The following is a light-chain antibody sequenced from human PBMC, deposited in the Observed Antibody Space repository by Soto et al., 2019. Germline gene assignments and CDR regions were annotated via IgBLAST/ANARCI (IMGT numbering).Light chain of an antibody. J-gene: IGKJ5*01. CDR3: QYSYSTPIT. Sequence: EIQMTQSPSTLSVSARDSVTITCWASQSISTNLKCYQQKPVKAPKLLIYGASRVPSVFPSRFSGSGSGTDSTLTSSILQPEDSATYYCQYSYSTPITFGQGTRLEIK. V-gene: IGKV1-39*01. CDR1: QSISTN. CDR2: GAS.